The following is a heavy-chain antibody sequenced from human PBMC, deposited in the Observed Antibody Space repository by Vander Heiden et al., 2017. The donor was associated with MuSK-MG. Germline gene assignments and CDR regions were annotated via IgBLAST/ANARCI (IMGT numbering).Heavy chain of an antibody. Sequence: QVQLVESGGGVVQPGRSLRLSCAASGFTFSRDGMHWVRQAPGKGLEWVAVISYDGSNKYYADSVKGRFTISRDNSKNTLYLQMNSLRAEDTAVYYCAKDSLLWFGEGAYFDYWGQGTLVTVSS. CDR2: ISYDGSNK. D-gene: IGHD3-10*01. CDR1: GFTFSRDG. CDR3: AKDSLLWFGEGAYFDY. J-gene: IGHJ4*02. V-gene: IGHV3-30*18.